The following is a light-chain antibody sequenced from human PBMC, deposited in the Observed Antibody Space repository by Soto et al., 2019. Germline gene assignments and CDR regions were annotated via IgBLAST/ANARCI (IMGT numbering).Light chain of an antibody. CDR2: DAS. CDR1: QSVSSNY. J-gene: IGKJ4*01. V-gene: IGKV3-20*01. Sequence: EFVLTQSPGTLSLSPGERATLSCRVSQSVSSNYLAWYQQKPGQAPRLLIYDASSRATGIPDRFSGSGSGTDFTLTISRLEPEDFAVYYCQQYGSSPSAFGAGTKVDIK. CDR3: QQYGSSPSA.